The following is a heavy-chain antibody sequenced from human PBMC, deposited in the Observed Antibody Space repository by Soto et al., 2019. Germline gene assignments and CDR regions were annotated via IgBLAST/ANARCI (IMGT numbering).Heavy chain of an antibody. D-gene: IGHD3-22*01. J-gene: IGHJ5*02. CDR3: ARAGVVVVITENWFDP. CDR1: GFTFSSYA. V-gene: IGHV3-30-3*01. CDR2: ISYDGSNK. Sequence: QVQLVESGGGVVQPGRSLRLSCAASGFTFSSYAMHWVRQAPGKGLEWVAVISYDGSNKYYADSVKGRFTISRDNSKNTLYLQMNSLRAEDTAVCYCARAGVVVVITENWFDPWGQGTLVTVSS.